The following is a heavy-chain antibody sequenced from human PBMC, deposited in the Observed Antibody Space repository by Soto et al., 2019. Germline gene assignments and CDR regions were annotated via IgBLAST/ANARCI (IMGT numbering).Heavy chain of an antibody. Sequence: QLQLQESGSGLVKPSQTLSLTCAVSGGSISSGGYSWSWIRQPPGQGLAWIWYIYHSGSTYYNPSLKSRVTISVDRSKNQFSLNLSSVTAADTAVYYCARGMTTVTTYDYWGQGTLVTVSS. D-gene: IGHD4-4*01. CDR1: GGSISSGGYS. J-gene: IGHJ4*02. CDR2: IYHSGST. V-gene: IGHV4-30-2*01. CDR3: ARGMTTVTTYDY.